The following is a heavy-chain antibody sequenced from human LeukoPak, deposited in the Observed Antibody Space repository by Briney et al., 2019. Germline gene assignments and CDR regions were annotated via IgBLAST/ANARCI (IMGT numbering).Heavy chain of an antibody. V-gene: IGHV4-39*07. CDR3: ARAPRFHVYYYYMDV. Sequence: PSETLSLTCTVSGGSISSSSYYWGWIRQPPGKGLEWIGSIYYSGSTYYNPSLKSRVTISVDTSKNQFSLKLSSVTAADTAVYYCARAPRFHVYYYYMDVWGKGTTVTVSS. CDR1: GGSISSSSYY. CDR2: IYYSGST. J-gene: IGHJ6*03.